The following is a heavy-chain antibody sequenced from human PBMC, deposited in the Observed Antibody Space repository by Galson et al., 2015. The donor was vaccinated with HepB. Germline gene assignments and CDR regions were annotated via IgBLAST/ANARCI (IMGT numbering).Heavy chain of an antibody. CDR3: ARDSLTMVRGVVDY. D-gene: IGHD3-10*01. CDR2: ISYDGSNK. CDR1: GFTFSSYA. Sequence: SLRLSCAASGFTFSSYAMHWVRQAPGKGLEWVAVISYDGSNKYYADSVKGRFTISRDNSKNTLYLQMNSLRAEDTAVYYCARDSLTMVRGVVDYWGQGTLVTVSS. J-gene: IGHJ4*02. V-gene: IGHV3-30-3*01.